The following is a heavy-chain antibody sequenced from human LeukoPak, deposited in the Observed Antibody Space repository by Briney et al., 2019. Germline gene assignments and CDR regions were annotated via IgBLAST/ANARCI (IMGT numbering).Heavy chain of an antibody. CDR3: AKDSSGYYLHLFDY. J-gene: IGHJ4*02. CDR1: GFTFDDYA. D-gene: IGHD3-22*01. Sequence: GGSLRLXCAASGFTFDDYAMHWARRAPGKGLEWVSLISGDGGSTYYADSVKGRFTISRDNSKNSLYLQMNSLRTEDTALYYCAKDSSGYYLHLFDYWGQGTLVTVSS. CDR2: ISGDGGST. V-gene: IGHV3-43*02.